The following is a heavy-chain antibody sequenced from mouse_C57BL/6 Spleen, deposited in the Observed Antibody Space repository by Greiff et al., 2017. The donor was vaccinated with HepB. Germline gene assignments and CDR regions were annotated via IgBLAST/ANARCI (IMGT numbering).Heavy chain of an antibody. V-gene: IGHV5-17*01. J-gene: IGHJ3*01. Sequence: DVMLVESGGGLVKPGGSLKLSCAASGFTFSDYGMHWVRQAPEKGLEWVAYISSGSSTIYYADTVKGRFTISRDNAKNTLFLQRTSLRSEDTAMYYCARPQTAQAFAYWGQGTLVTVSA. CDR2: ISSGSSTI. D-gene: IGHD3-2*02. CDR1: GFTFSDYG. CDR3: ARPQTAQAFAY.